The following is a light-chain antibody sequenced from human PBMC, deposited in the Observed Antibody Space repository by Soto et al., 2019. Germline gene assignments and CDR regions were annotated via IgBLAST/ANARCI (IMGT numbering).Light chain of an antibody. CDR2: AAS. Sequence: IQMTPSPSSLSASVVDMVAITCRASQSISNYLNWYQQKPGKAPNLLTYAASSLQSGVPSRFSGSGSGTDFTLTISSLQPEDFATYYCQQSYRTPWTFGQGTKVDIK. CDR1: QSISNY. J-gene: IGKJ1*01. CDR3: QQSYRTPWT. V-gene: IGKV1-39*01.